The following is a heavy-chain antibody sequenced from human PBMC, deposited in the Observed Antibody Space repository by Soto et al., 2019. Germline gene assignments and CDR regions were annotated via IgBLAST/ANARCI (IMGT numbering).Heavy chain of an antibody. CDR3: ARQVGKSSGLDY. V-gene: IGHV4-39*01. CDR1: GGSISSSSYY. D-gene: IGHD3-22*01. Sequence: TLSLTCTVSGGSISSSSYYWGWIRQPPGKGLEWIGSIYYSGSTYYNPSLKSRVTISVDTSKNQFSLKLSSVTAADTAVYYCARQVGKSSGLDYWGQGTLVTV. J-gene: IGHJ4*02. CDR2: IYYSGST.